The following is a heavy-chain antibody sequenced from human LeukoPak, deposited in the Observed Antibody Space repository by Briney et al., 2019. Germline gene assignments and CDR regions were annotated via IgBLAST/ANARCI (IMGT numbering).Heavy chain of an antibody. V-gene: IGHV3-23*01. D-gene: IGHD3-10*01. CDR3: ARSGPYYFDY. CDR2: FGISGST. Sequence: GGSLRLSCVASGFTFSSFGMGWVRQAPGKSLEWVSTFGISGSTYFADSVKGRFTISRDTSKNTLYLQMDSLRAEDTAVYYCARSGPYYFDYWGQGTLVTVSS. CDR1: GFTFSSFG. J-gene: IGHJ4*02.